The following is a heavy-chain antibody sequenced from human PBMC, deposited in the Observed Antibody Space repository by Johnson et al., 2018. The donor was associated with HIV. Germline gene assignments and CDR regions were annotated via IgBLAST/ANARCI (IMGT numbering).Heavy chain of an antibody. J-gene: IGHJ3*02. CDR1: GFNVSSNY. CDR2: IYSGGST. Sequence: MQLVESGGGLVQPGGSLRLSCAASGFNVSSNYMSWVRQAPGKGLEWVSVIYSGGSTYYADSVKGRFTISRDNSKNTLYLQMNSLRAEDTAVYYCARAGAVGFDAFDIWGQGTMVTVSS. V-gene: IGHV3-66*02. CDR3: ARAGAVGFDAFDI. D-gene: IGHD6-19*01.